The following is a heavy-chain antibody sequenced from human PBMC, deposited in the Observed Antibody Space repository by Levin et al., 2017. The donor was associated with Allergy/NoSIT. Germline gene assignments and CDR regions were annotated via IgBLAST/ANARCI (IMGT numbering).Heavy chain of an antibody. D-gene: IGHD4-17*01. Sequence: GESLKISCAASGFTFSRYAMSWVRQAPGKGLEWVSAISGGGGRTYYADSVKGRFTISRDNSKNTLYLQMNTLRAEDTARYYCAKSMQDDYVPQGWYFDLWGRGTLVTVSS. CDR3: AKSMQDDYVPQGWYFDL. J-gene: IGHJ2*01. V-gene: IGHV3-23*01. CDR2: ISGGGGRT. CDR1: GFTFSRYA.